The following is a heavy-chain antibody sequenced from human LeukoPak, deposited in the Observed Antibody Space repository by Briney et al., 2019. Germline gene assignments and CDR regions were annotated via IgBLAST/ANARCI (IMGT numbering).Heavy chain of an antibody. D-gene: IGHD6-19*01. V-gene: IGHV3-23*01. J-gene: IGHJ4*02. Sequence: GGSLRLSCAASGFTFSSYAMSWVRQAPGKGLEWVSAISGSGGSTYYADSVKGRFTISRDNSKNTLYLQMNSLRAEDTAVCYCAKGIAVAVYYFDYWGQGTLVTVSS. CDR2: ISGSGGST. CDR1: GFTFSSYA. CDR3: AKGIAVAVYYFDY.